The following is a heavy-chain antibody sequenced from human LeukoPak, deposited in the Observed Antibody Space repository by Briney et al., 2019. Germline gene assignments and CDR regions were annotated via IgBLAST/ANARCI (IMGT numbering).Heavy chain of an antibody. V-gene: IGHV3-21*01. CDR2: ISSSSSYI. CDR1: GFTFSSYS. J-gene: IGHJ5*02. Sequence: GGSLRLSCAASGFTFSSYSMNWVRQAPGKGLEWVSSISSSSSYIYYAYSVKGRFTISRDNAKNSLYLQMNSLRAEDTAVYYCARDQRCSGGSCYNWFDPWGQGTLVTVSS. CDR3: ARDQRCSGGSCYNWFDP. D-gene: IGHD2-15*01.